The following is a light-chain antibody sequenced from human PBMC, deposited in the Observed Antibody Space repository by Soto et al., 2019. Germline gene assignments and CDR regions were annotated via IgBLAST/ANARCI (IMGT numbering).Light chain of an antibody. V-gene: IGKV3-20*01. Sequence: HGERATLSCRASQSVGSSHLAWYQQKPGQAPRLLIYGASSRATGIPDRFSGSGSGTDFTLTISRLEPEDFAVYYCQQYGSAPWTFGQGTKV. J-gene: IGKJ1*01. CDR2: GAS. CDR1: QSVGSSH. CDR3: QQYGSAPWT.